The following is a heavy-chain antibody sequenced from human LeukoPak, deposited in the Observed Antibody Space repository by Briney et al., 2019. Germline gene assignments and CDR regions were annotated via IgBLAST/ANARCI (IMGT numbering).Heavy chain of an antibody. Sequence: ASVKVSCKASGYTFTGYYMHWVRQAPGQGLEWMGWINPNSGSTNYAQKFQGRVTMTRDTSISTAYMEPSRLRSDDTAVYYCAREEVAVAGTFSWGQGTLVTVSS. V-gene: IGHV1-2*02. CDR1: GYTFTGYY. J-gene: IGHJ5*02. CDR3: AREEVAVAGTFS. D-gene: IGHD6-19*01. CDR2: INPNSGST.